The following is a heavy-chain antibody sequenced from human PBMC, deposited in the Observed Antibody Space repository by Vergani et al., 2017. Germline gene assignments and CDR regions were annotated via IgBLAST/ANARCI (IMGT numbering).Heavy chain of an antibody. CDR3: ARSRPYCTSGSCPAI. D-gene: IGHD2-15*01. CDR2: IHTGGST. CDR1: GESIRSGSHY. V-gene: IGHV4-61*02. Sequence: QVKLQESGPGLLKPSQTLSLTCTVSGESIRSGSHYWSWIRQPAGKGPEWIGHIHTGGSTDLNPSFKSRVSISVDTSKIQFPLKLNSVTVADTAVYYCARSRPYCTSGSCPAIWGQGTLVTVSS. J-gene: IGHJ4*02.